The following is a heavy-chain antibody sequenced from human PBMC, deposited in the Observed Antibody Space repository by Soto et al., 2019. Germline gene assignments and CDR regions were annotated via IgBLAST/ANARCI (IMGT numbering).Heavy chain of an antibody. CDR2: IYSGGST. CDR3: ARGYLSPTVTTPFFDY. D-gene: IGHD4-17*01. Sequence: GGSLRLSCAASGFTVSSNYMSWVRQAPGKGLEWVSVIYSGGSTYYADSVKGRFTISRDNSKNTLYLQMNSLRAEDTAVYYCARGYLSPTVTTPFFDYWGQGTLVTVSS. V-gene: IGHV3-66*01. J-gene: IGHJ4*02. CDR1: GFTVSSNY.